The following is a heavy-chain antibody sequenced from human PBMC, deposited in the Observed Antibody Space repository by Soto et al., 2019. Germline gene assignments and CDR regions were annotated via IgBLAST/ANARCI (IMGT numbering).Heavy chain of an antibody. CDR1: GYTFTSYG. D-gene: IGHD3-3*01. Sequence: QVQLVQSGAEVKKPGASVKVSCKASGYTFTSYGISWVRQAPGQGLEWMGWISAYNGNTNYAQKLQGRVTMTTDTSTSTAYMELRSLRCDDAAVYYCARNHPVTTIFGVVNFRGGGSRDNWFDPWGQGTLVTVSS. CDR2: ISAYNGNT. J-gene: IGHJ5*02. V-gene: IGHV1-18*01. CDR3: ARNHPVTTIFGVVNFRGGGSRDNWFDP.